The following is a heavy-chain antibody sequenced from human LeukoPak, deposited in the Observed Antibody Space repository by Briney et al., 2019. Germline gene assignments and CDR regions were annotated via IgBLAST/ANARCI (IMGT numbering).Heavy chain of an antibody. CDR3: ARNFVGYCSSTSCYTWDY. J-gene: IGHJ4*02. D-gene: IGHD2-2*02. V-gene: IGHV1-69*01. CDR1: GGTFSSYA. Sequence: SVKVSCKASGGTFSSYAISWVRQAPGQGLEWMGGIIPIFGTANYAQKFQGRVTIAADESTSTAYMELSSLRSEDTAVYYCARNFVGYCSSTSCYTWDYWGQGTLVTVSS. CDR2: IIPIFGTA.